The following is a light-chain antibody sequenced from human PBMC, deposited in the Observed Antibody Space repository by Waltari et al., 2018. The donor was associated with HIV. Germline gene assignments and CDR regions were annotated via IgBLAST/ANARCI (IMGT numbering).Light chain of an antibody. CDR3: QTWGTGIRV. CDR2: LNRDVSH. CDR1: SAHSSYA. Sequence: HLVLTQSPSASASLGASVKLTCTLSSAHSSYAIAWHQQQPEKGPRYLTKLNRDVSHSKGDGSPGLFSRSRSGAERYLSISSLQSEDEADYYCQTWGTGIRVFGGGTKLTVL. V-gene: IGLV4-69*01. J-gene: IGLJ3*02.